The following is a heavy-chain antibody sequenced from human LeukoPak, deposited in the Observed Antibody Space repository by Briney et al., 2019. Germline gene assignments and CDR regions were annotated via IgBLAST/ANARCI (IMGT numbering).Heavy chain of an antibody. D-gene: IGHD5-18*01. Sequence: SVKVSCKASGGTFSSYAISWARQAPGQGLEWMGRIIPIFGTANYAQKFQGRVTITTDESTSTAYMELSSLRSEDTAVYYCARDLEYSYAGFDYWGQGTLVTVSS. CDR3: ARDLEYSYAGFDY. CDR2: IIPIFGTA. CDR1: GGTFSSYA. V-gene: IGHV1-69*05. J-gene: IGHJ4*02.